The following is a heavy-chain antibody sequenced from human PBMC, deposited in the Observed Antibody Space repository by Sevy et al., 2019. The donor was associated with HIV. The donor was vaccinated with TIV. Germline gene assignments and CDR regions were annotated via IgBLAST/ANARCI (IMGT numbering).Heavy chain of an antibody. J-gene: IGHJ4*02. V-gene: IGHV3-23*01. Sequence: GESLKISCAASGFTFSSYAMSWVRQAPGKGLEWVSAISGSGGSTYYADSVKGRFTISRDNSKTTLYLQMNSLRAEDTAVYYCAKEGRVAGIYYFDYWGQGTLVTVSS. CDR3: AKEGRVAGIYYFDY. CDR1: GFTFSSYA. D-gene: IGHD6-19*01. CDR2: ISGSGGST.